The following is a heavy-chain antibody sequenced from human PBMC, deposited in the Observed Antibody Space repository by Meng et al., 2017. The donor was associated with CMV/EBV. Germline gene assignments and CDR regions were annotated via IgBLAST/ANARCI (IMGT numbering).Heavy chain of an antibody. V-gene: IGHV1-2*06. CDR2: INPNSAGT. CDR1: GYSFIGHY. J-gene: IGHJ4*02. D-gene: IGHD2-2*03. Sequence: QGELVKSGREVKKPGALVKVSCKASGYSFIGHYIHWVRQAPGQGLEWMGRINPNSAGTNYVEKFQGRVTMTRDTSNNIVYMELTRLTSDDTAVYYCTRSWIDSFTPDFDYWGQGTLVTVSS. CDR3: TRSWIDSFTPDFDY.